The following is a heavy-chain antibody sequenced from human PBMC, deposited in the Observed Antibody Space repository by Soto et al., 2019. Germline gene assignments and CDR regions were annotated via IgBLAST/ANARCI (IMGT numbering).Heavy chain of an antibody. CDR1: GYSFTSYW. CDR2: IYPGDSDT. CDR3: ARLEGSVTRSHYYYYYGMDV. V-gene: IGHV5-51*01. J-gene: IGHJ6*02. Sequence: GESLKISCKGSGYSFTSYWIGWVRQMPGKGLEWMGIIYPGDSDTRYSPSFQGQVTISADKSISTAYLQWSSLKASDTAMYYCARLEGSVTRSHYYYYYGMDVWGQGTTVTVSS. D-gene: IGHD3-10*01.